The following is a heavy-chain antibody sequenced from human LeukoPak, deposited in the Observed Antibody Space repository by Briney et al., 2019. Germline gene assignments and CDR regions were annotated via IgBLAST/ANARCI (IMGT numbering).Heavy chain of an antibody. D-gene: IGHD5-24*01. J-gene: IGHJ4*02. Sequence: SETLSLTCAVYGGSFSGYYWSWIRQPPGKGLEWIGEINHSGSTNYNPSLKSRVTISVDTSKNQFSLKLSSVTAADTAVYYCARGRDGYNYALDYWGQGTLVTVSS. CDR1: GGSFSGYY. CDR3: ARGRDGYNYALDY. CDR2: INHSGST. V-gene: IGHV4-34*01.